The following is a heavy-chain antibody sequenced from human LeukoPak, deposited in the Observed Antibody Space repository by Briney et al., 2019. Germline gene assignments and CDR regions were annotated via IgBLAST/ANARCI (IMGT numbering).Heavy chain of an antibody. J-gene: IGHJ4*02. V-gene: IGHV7-4-1*02. CDR1: GYTVTSYA. CDR3: ARVYGVSMNGFGY. D-gene: IGHD5/OR15-5a*01. Sequence: ASVKVSCKASGYTVTSYAMNWERQSTGQGLEWMGWINTNTGNPTYAQGFTGRFVFSLDTSVSTASLQISSLKAEDTAVYYCARVYGVSMNGFGYWGQGTLVTVSS. CDR2: INTNTGNP.